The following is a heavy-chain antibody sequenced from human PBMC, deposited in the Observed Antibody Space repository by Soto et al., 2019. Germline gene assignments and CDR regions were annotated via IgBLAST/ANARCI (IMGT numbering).Heavy chain of an antibody. Sequence: GGSLRLSCAASGFTFSSYWMSWVRQAPGRGLEWVAHMSPDGSETYYVDSVKGRFTISRDNAKNSLFLQMRSLRAEDTAVFYCARFLEVPALRYFDYWGQGTLVTVSS. J-gene: IGHJ4*02. CDR2: MSPDGSET. CDR1: GFTFSSYW. V-gene: IGHV3-7*05. CDR3: ARFLEVPALRYFDY.